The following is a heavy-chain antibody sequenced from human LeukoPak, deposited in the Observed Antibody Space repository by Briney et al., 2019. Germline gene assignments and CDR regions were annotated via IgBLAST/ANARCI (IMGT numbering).Heavy chain of an antibody. V-gene: IGHV1-69*04. CDR3: ARGYGDSDDAFDM. CDR2: IIPILGIA. D-gene: IGHD4-17*01. CDR1: GGTFSSYA. Sequence: SVKVSCKASGGTFSSYAISWVRQAPGQGLEWMGRIIPILGIANYAQKFQGRVTITADKSTSTAYMELSSLRSEDTAVYYCARGYGDSDDAFDMWGQGTMVTVSS. J-gene: IGHJ3*02.